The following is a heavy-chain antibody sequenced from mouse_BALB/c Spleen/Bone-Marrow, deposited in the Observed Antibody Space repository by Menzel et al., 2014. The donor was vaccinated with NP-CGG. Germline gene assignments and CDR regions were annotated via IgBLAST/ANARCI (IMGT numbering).Heavy chain of an antibody. CDR2: FAPGSGNT. Sequence: DLVKPGASVKLSCKASGYTFTSYWINWIKQRPGQGLEWIGRFAPGSGNTYYNEMSKGKATLTVDTSSSTAYIQLSSLSSEDSAVYFRARARSTVITTWYFDVWGAGTTVTVSS. J-gene: IGHJ1*01. CDR3: ARARSTVITTWYFDV. D-gene: IGHD2-4*01. V-gene: IGHV1S41*01. CDR1: GYTFTSYW.